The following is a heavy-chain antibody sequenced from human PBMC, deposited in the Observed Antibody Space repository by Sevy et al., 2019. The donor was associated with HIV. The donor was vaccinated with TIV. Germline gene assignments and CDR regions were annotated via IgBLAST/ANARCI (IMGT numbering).Heavy chain of an antibody. CDR2: ISSSSSYI. CDR3: AREGEEEIDY. D-gene: IGHD3-10*01. J-gene: IGHJ4*02. V-gene: IGHV3-21*01. CDR1: GFTFSSSS. Sequence: GGSLRLSCAASGFTFSSSSMNWVRQAPGKGLEWVSSISSSSSYIYYADSVKGQFTISRDNAKNSLYLQMNSLRAEDTPVYYCAREGEEEIDYWGQGTLVTVSS.